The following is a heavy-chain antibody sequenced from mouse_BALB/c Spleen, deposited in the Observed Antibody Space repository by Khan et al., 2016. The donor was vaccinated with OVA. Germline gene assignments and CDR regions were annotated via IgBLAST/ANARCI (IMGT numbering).Heavy chain of an antibody. CDR1: GFSLTSYG. J-gene: IGHJ4*01. CDR2: IWAGGST. D-gene: IGHD1-2*01. V-gene: IGHV2-9*02. CDR3: AIEPPIHYYGYRTMDY. Sequence: QVQLKESGPGLVAPSQSLSITCTVSGFSLTSYGVHWVRQPPGKGLEWLGVIWAGGSTNYNSALMSRLSISKDNSKSQVFLKMISPQTDDTAIYFSAIEPPIHYYGYRTMDYWGQGTTVTVSS.